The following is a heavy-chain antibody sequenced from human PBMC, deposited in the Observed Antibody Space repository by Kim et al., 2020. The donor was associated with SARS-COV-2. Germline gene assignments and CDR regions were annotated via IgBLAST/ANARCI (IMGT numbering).Heavy chain of an antibody. J-gene: IGHJ4*02. CDR1: GGTFSSYA. Sequence: SVKVSCKASGGTFSSYAISWVRPAPGQGLEWMGRIIPILGIANYAQKFQGRVTITADKSTSTAYMELSSLSSEDTAVYYCAHGLRWLPWAYWGQGTLVTVSS. CDR3: AHGLRWLPWAY. CDR2: IIPILGIA. D-gene: IGHD5-12*01. V-gene: IGHV1-69*04.